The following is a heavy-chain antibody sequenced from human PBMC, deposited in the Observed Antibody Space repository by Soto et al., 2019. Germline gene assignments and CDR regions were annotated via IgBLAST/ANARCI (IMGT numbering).Heavy chain of an antibody. J-gene: IGHJ6*02. V-gene: IGHV1-18*01. Sequence: GASVKVSCKASGYTFISNGISWVRQAPGQGLEWMGWISAYSGNAKYAQKLQDRLTMTTDTSTSTAYMELMSLRSDDTAVYYCARDDGITSRSLWAHGGPNRYYSVMDVWGQGTTVTVSS. D-gene: IGHD1-20*01. CDR3: ARDDGITSRSLWAHGGPNRYYSVMDV. CDR2: ISAYSGNA. CDR1: GYTFISNG.